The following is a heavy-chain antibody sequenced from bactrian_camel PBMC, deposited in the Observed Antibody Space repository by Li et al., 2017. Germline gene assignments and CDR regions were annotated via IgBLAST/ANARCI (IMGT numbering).Heavy chain of an antibody. CDR2: FAGGQVP. Sequence: QVQLVESGGGSVQAGGSLRLSCTASGETYRIYCTGWFRQAPGKERELIGMTFAGGQVPKYGQSMDGRFAVSRDFRKNMVFLQMSNLRSEDTGMYYCAADWTTADCNGDSWQAYNFWGQGTQVTVS. J-gene: IGHJ4*01. CDR3: AADWTTADCNGDSWQAYNF. V-gene: IGHV3-3*01. CDR1: GETYRIYC. D-gene: IGHD4*01.